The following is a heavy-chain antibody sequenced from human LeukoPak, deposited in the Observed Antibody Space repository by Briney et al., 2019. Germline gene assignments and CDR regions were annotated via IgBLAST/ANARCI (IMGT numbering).Heavy chain of an antibody. CDR2: IKSKTDGGTT. CDR1: GFTFSNAW. Sequence: GGSLRLSCAASGFTFSNAWMSWVRQAPGKGLEWVGRIKSKTDGGTTDYAAPVKGRFTISRDDSKNTLYLQMNSLKTEDTAVYYCTTGIAVAGTRASDYYYMDVWGKGTTVTVSS. CDR3: TTGIAVAGTRASDYYYMDV. J-gene: IGHJ6*03. V-gene: IGHV3-15*01. D-gene: IGHD6-19*01.